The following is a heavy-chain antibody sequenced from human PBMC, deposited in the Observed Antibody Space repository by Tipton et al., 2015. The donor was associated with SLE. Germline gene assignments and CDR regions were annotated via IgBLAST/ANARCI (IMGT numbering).Heavy chain of an antibody. CDR1: GYTFSDYY. CDR3: ARDSIFGPSYSLWHGTSNGMDV. D-gene: IGHD3-3*02. Sequence: QLVQSGAEVQKPGASVKVSCKASGYTFSDYYMHWVRQAPGQGLEWMGRINLNSGVADYARKFRGRVTVTRDTSTSTAYMGLSRLRSDDTAIYYCARDSIFGPSYSLWHGTSNGMDVWGQGTTVTVSS. J-gene: IGHJ6*02. CDR2: INLNSGVA. V-gene: IGHV1-2*06.